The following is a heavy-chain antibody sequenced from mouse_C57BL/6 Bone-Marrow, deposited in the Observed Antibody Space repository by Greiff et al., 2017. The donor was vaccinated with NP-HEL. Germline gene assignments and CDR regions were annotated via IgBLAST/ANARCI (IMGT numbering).Heavy chain of an antibody. CDR2: ISSGGSYT. CDR3: ARLPYGYFDY. J-gene: IGHJ2*01. Sequence: EVKLQESGGDLVKPGGSLKLSCAASGFTFSSYGMSWVRQTPDKRLEWVATISSGGSYTYYPDSVKGRFTISRDNAKNTLYLQMSSLKSEDTAMYYCARLPYGYFDYWGQGTTLTVSS. D-gene: IGHD1-1*02. V-gene: IGHV5-6*01. CDR1: GFTFSSYG.